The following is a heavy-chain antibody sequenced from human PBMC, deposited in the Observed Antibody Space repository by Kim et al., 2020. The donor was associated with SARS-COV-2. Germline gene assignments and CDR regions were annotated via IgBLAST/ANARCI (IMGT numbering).Heavy chain of an antibody. J-gene: IGHJ6*02. V-gene: IGHV4-39*01. Sequence: SETLSLTCTVSGGSISSSSYYWGWIRQPPGKGLEWIGSIYYSGSTYYNPSLKSRVTISVDTSKNQFSLKLSSVTAADTAVYYCARRGYYGSGSYYNDSDYYYYYGMDVWGQGTTVTVSS. CDR2: IYYSGST. D-gene: IGHD3-10*01. CDR1: GGSISSSSYY. CDR3: ARRGYYGSGSYYNDSDYYYYYGMDV.